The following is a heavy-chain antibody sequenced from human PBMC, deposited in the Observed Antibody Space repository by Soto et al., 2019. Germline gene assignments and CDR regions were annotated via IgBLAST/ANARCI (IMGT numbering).Heavy chain of an antibody. CDR2: ISYDGSNK. J-gene: IGHJ3*02. CDR1: GFTFSSYG. V-gene: IGHV3-30*03. Sequence: GGSLRLSCAASGFTFSSYGMHWVRQAPGKGLEWVAVISYDGSNKYYADSVKGRFTISRDNSKNTLYLQMNSLRAEDTAVYYCFGRCSSTSCPPYDAFDIWGQGTMVTVSS. D-gene: IGHD2-2*01. CDR3: FGRCSSTSCPPYDAFDI.